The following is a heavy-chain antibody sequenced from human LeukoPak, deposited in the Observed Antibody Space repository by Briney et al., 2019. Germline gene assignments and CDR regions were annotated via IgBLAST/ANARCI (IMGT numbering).Heavy chain of an antibody. CDR2: IYYSGST. V-gene: IGHV4-59*08. D-gene: IGHD4-17*01. CDR1: GGSISSYY. CDR3: ARQSTTVTSRFDY. J-gene: IGHJ4*02. Sequence: PSETLSLTCTVSGGSISSYYWSWIRQPPGKGLEWIGYIYYSGSTNYNPSPKSRVTISVDTSKNQFSLKLSSVTAADTAVYYCARQSTTVTSRFDYWGQGTLVTVSS.